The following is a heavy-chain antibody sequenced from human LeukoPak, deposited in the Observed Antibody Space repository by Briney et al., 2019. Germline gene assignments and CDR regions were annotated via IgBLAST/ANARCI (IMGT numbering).Heavy chain of an antibody. CDR2: IYYSGST. CDR1: GGSISSDDYY. CDR3: ARAETPRNSYGYLDY. Sequence: PSQTLSLTCTVSGGSISSDDYYWSWIRQHPRKGLEWIGYIYYSGSTYYNPSLKSRVTISIDTSKNQFSLKLSSVTAADTAVYYCARAETPRNSYGYLDYWGQGTLVTVSS. V-gene: IGHV4-31*03. J-gene: IGHJ4*02. D-gene: IGHD5-18*01.